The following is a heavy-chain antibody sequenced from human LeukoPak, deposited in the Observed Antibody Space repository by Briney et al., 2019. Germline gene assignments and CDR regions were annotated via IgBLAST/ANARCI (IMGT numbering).Heavy chain of an antibody. J-gene: IGHJ4*02. V-gene: IGHV3-7*01. D-gene: IGHD1-20*01. CDR2: IRQDGDTK. CDR1: GFPFNAYW. CDR3: LRDLNWSLDQ. Sequence: GGSLRLSCAASGFPFNAYWMTWVRQAPGKGLEWVANIRQDGDTKYYVDSVKGRFTISRDNAMNSLYLQMNSLRAEDTAVYYCLRDLNWSLDQWGQGTLVTVSS.